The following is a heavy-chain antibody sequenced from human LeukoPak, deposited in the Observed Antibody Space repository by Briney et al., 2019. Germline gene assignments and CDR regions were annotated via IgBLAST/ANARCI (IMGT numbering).Heavy chain of an antibody. D-gene: IGHD2-15*01. J-gene: IGHJ4*02. CDR2: ITWNGGTV. V-gene: IGHV3-9*01. Sequence: QPGRSLRLSCAASGFTFEDYTMHWVRQAPGKGLEWVSSITWNGGTVGYADSVRGRFTVSRDNAKKSLYLQMNSLRAEDTAFYYCAKDIGIVVVTTTITYFDYWGQGTLVTVSS. CDR1: GFTFEDYT. CDR3: AKDIGIVVVTTTITYFDY.